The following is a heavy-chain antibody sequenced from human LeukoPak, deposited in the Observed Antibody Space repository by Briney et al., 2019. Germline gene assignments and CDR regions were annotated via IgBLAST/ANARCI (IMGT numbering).Heavy chain of an antibody. CDR1: GGSISSYY. J-gene: IGHJ4*02. D-gene: IGHD3-3*01. CDR3: ARARYYDFWSVSEYYFDY. V-gene: IGHV4-59*01. CDR2: IYDSGST. Sequence: PSETLSLTCTVSGGSISSYYWNWIRQPLGKGLEWIGYIYDSGSTNYNPSLKSRVTISVDTSKNQFSLKLNSVTAADTAVYYCARARYYDFWSVSEYYFDYWGQGTLVTVSS.